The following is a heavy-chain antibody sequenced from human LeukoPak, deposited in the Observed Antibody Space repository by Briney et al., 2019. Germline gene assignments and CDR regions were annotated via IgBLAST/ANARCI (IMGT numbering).Heavy chain of an antibody. Sequence: SETLSLTCTVSGYSISSGYYWGWIRQPPGKGLEWLGSIYHSGSTYYNPSLKSRVTISVDTSKNQFSLKLSSVTAADTAVYYCARLRSWGQGTLVTVSS. CDR2: IYHSGST. CDR3: ARLRS. J-gene: IGHJ4*02. D-gene: IGHD3-10*01. CDR1: GYSISSGYY. V-gene: IGHV4-38-2*02.